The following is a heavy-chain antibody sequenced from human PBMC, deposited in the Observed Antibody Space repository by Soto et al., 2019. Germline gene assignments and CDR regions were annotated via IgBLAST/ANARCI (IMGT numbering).Heavy chain of an antibody. CDR1: GGSISSYY. Sequence: SETLSLTCTVSGGSISSYYWRWIRQPPGKGLEWIGYIYYSGSTNYNPSLKSRVTISVDTSKNQFSLKLSSVTAADTAVYYCAAIHLYYYGMDVWGQGTTVTVSS. D-gene: IGHD2-2*01. CDR3: AAIHLYYYGMDV. J-gene: IGHJ6*02. CDR2: IYYSGST. V-gene: IGHV4-59*01.